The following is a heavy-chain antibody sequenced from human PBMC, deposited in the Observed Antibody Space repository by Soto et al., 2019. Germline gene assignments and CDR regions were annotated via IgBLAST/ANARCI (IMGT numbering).Heavy chain of an antibody. CDR1: GFTFSSYG. Sequence: PGGSLRLSCAASGFTFSSYGMHWVRQAPGKGLEWVAVIWYDGSNKYYADSVKGRFTISRDNSKNTLYLQMNSLRAEDTAVYYCARAGLTGTGVYFDYWGQGTLVTVSS. V-gene: IGHV3-33*01. CDR3: ARAGLTGTGVYFDY. CDR2: IWYDGSNK. J-gene: IGHJ4*02. D-gene: IGHD1-20*01.